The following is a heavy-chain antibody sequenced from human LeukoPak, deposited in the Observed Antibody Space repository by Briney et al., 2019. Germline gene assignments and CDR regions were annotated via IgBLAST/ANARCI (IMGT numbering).Heavy chain of an antibody. V-gene: IGHV3-23*01. CDR3: AKGSYSSGWASRY. CDR2: ISGSGAGT. D-gene: IGHD6-19*01. CDR1: GFTFSSYA. Sequence: GGSLRLSCAASGFTFSSYAMSWVRQAPGKGLEWVSAISGSGAGTYYADSVKGRFTISRDNSKNTLYLQMNSLRADDTAVYYCAKGSYSSGWASRYWGQGTLVTVSS. J-gene: IGHJ4*02.